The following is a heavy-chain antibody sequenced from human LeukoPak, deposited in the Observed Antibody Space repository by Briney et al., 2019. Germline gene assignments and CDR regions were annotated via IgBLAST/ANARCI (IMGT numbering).Heavy chain of an antibody. CDR1: GFTFSSYW. CDR3: ARDREYSSGWYLGNWFDP. CDR2: INKDGSEK. Sequence: GGSLRLSCAASGFTFSSYWMSWVRQAPGKGLEWVANINKDGSEKYYVDSVKGRFTISRDNAKNSQYLQMNSLRAEDTAVYYCARDREYSSGWYLGNWFDPWGQGTLVTVSS. D-gene: IGHD6-19*01. V-gene: IGHV3-7*01. J-gene: IGHJ5*02.